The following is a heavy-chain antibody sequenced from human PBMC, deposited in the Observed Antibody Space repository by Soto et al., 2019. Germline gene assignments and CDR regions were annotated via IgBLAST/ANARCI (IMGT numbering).Heavy chain of an antibody. CDR1: GYTFTSYG. D-gene: IGHD4-17*01. CDR3: ARRSETVTPSDY. Sequence: QVQLVQSGAEVKKPGASVKVSCKASGYTFTSYGISWVRQAPGQGLEWMGWISAYNGNTNYAQKPQGRVTITTDTSTRTAYMELRSRRSEDTAVYYCARRSETVTPSDYWGQGTLVTVSS. CDR2: ISAYNGNT. V-gene: IGHV1-18*01. J-gene: IGHJ4*02.